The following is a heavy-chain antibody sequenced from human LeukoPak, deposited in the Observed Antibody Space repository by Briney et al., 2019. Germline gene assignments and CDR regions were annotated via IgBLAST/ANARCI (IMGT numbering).Heavy chain of an antibody. V-gene: IGHV3-30*18. CDR3: AKGRNEDGDAALNY. J-gene: IGHJ4*02. Sequence: GRSLRLSCAASGFTFSSYGMHRVRQAPGKGLGWVAVISYDGSNKYYADSVKGRFTISRDNSKNTLYLQMNSLRAEDTAAYHCAKGRNEDGDAALNYWGQGTLVTVSS. D-gene: IGHD4-17*01. CDR2: ISYDGSNK. CDR1: GFTFSSYG.